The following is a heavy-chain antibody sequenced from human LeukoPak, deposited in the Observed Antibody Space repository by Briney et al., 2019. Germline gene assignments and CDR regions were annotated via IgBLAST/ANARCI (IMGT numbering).Heavy chain of an antibody. CDR1: GYNFPSYD. D-gene: IGHD2-21*01. V-gene: IGHV1-8*03. Sequence: ASVKVSCKAFGYNFPSYDINWVRQATGQGLEWMGWMNPNCGNTGYAQKFQGRVTITRNTSISTAYMEVSSLRSEDTAVYYCARGLEVFSGGDPGYWFDPWGQGTLVTVSS. J-gene: IGHJ5*02. CDR2: MNPNCGNT. CDR3: ARGLEVFSGGDPGYWFDP.